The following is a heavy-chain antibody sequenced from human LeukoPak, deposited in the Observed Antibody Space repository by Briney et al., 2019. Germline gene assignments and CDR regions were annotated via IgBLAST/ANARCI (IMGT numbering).Heavy chain of an antibody. CDR2: IYYSGST. CDR3: ARDGDYGGNSWRQGKLLPDAFDI. CDR1: GGSISSGGYY. D-gene: IGHD4-23*01. Sequence: SETPSLTCTVSGGSISSGGYYWSWIRQHPGKGLEWIGYIYYSGSTYYNPSLKSRVTISVDTSKNQFSLKLSSVTAADTAVYYCARDGDYGGNSWRQGKLLPDAFDIWGQGTMVTVSS. V-gene: IGHV4-31*03. J-gene: IGHJ3*02.